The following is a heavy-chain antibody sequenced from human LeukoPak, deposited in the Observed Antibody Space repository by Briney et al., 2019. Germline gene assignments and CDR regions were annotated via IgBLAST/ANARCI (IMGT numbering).Heavy chain of an antibody. CDR2: IYDSGST. CDR1: GGSIRSTSYY. CDR3: ACLTTADAFDI. J-gene: IGHJ3*02. V-gene: IGHV4-61*05. D-gene: IGHD3-22*01. Sequence: SETLSLTSTVSGGSIRSTSYYWGWFRQPPGRGLEWIGYIYDSGSTNYNPSLKSRVTISVDTSKNQFSLKLSSVTAADTAVYYCACLTTADAFDIWGQGTMVTVSS.